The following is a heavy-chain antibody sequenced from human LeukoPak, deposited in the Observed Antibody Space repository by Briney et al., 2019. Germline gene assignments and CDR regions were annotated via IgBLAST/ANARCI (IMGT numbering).Heavy chain of an antibody. CDR3: ARGPTISETGYFDF. D-gene: IGHD1-1*01. J-gene: IGHJ4*03. CDR2: IDHRGDT. V-gene: IGHV4-34*01. Sequence: PSETLSLTCAVYGGSFSRYYWSWIRQSPGKGLEGIAEIDHRGDTNYNPSVKSRVTISVDTSKNQFSLKVRSLSAADTAVYYCARGPTISETGYFDFWGQGTLVTVSS. CDR1: GGSFSRYY.